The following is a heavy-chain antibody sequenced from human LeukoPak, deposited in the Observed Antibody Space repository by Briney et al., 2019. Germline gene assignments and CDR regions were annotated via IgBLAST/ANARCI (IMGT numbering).Heavy chain of an antibody. Sequence: KAGGSLRLSCSASGFTFCNAWVSWVRQAPGKGLEWVGRIKSKTDGGTTDYAAPVKGRFTISRDASKNTLYLQMNSLKTEDTAVYYCTTDSYPDSYWGQGTLVTVSS. CDR2: IKSKTDGGTT. D-gene: IGHD3-22*01. V-gene: IGHV3-15*01. CDR1: GFTFCNAW. CDR3: TTDSYPDSY. J-gene: IGHJ4*02.